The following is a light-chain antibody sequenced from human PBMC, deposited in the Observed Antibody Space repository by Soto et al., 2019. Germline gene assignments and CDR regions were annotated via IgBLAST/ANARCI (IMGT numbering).Light chain of an antibody. J-gene: IGKJ1*01. CDR2: KAS. Sequence: DIQMTQSPSTLSASVGDRVTITCRASQSISSWLAWYQQKPGKAPKLPIYKASSLESGVPSRVSGRGSGTEFTRTISSLQPDDFTTYYCQQYNSYEWTFGQGTKVEIK. CDR3: QQYNSYEWT. V-gene: IGKV1-5*03. CDR1: QSISSW.